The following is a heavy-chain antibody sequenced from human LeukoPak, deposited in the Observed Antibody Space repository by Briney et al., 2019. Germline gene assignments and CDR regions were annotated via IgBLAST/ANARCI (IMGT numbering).Heavy chain of an antibody. D-gene: IGHD6-6*01. V-gene: IGHV3-7*03. CDR3: ARGGSIAARRGLDY. J-gene: IGHJ4*02. CDR2: IKQDGSEK. Sequence: GGSLRLSCAASGFTFSSYWMSWVRQAPGEGLEWVANIKQDGSEKYYVDSVKGRFTISRDNAKNSLYLQMNSLRAEDTAVYYCARGGSIAARRGLDYWGQGTLVTVSS. CDR1: GFTFSSYW.